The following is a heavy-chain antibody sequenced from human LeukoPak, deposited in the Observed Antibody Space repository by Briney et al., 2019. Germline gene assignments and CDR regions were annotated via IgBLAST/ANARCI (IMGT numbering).Heavy chain of an antibody. CDR2: INPNSGGT. CDR1: GYTFTGYY. D-gene: IGHD3-10*01. Sequence: LGGSLRLSCAASGYTFTGYYMHWVRQAPGQGLEWMGWINPNSGGTNYAQKFQGRVTMTRDTSISTAYMELSRLRSDDTAVYYCARAPGKQTTDYWGQGTLVTVSS. J-gene: IGHJ4*02. V-gene: IGHV1-2*02. CDR3: ARAPGKQTTDY.